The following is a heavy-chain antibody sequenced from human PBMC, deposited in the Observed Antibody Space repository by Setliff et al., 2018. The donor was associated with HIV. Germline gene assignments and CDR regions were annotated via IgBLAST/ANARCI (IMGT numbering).Heavy chain of an antibody. CDR1: GGSISSSSYY. J-gene: IGHJ3*02. CDR2: IYYSGST. D-gene: IGHD2-21*02. Sequence: SETLSLTCTVSGGSISSSSYYWGWIRQPPGKELEWIGSIYYSGSTYYNPSLKSRVTISVDTSKNQFSLKLSSVTAADTAVYYCARLGGGCGGDCYYAFDIWGQGTMVTVSS. CDR3: ARLGGGCGGDCYYAFDI. V-gene: IGHV4-39*01.